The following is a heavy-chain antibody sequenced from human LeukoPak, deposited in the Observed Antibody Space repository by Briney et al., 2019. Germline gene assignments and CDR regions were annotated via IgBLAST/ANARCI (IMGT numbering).Heavy chain of an antibody. D-gene: IGHD3-22*01. V-gene: IGHV1-18*01. Sequence: ASVKVSCKASGYTFTSYGISWVRRAPGQGLEWMGWISAYNGNTNYAQKLQGRVTMTTDTSTSTAYMELRSLRSDDTAVYYCARGRPLYYYDSSGYYSYWGQGTLVTVS. CDR1: GYTFTSYG. CDR2: ISAYNGNT. CDR3: ARGRPLYYYDSSGYYSY. J-gene: IGHJ4*02.